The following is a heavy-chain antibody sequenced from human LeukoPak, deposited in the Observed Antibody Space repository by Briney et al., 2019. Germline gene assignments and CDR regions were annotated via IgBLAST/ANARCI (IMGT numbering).Heavy chain of an antibody. D-gene: IGHD4-17*01. CDR3: ARDLDYGDVKGNY. J-gene: IGHJ4*02. V-gene: IGHV4-39*02. CDR2: IYYSGST. Sequence: SETLSLTCTVSGGSISSSSYYWGWIRQPPGKGLEWIGSIYYSGSTYYNPSLKSRVTISVDTSKNQFSLKLSSVTAADTAVYYCARDLDYGDVKGNYWGQGALVTVSS. CDR1: GGSISSSSYY.